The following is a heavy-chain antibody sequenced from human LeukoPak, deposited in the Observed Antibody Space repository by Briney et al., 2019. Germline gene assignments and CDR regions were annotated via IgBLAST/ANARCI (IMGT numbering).Heavy chain of an antibody. J-gene: IGHJ6*03. D-gene: IGHD6-19*01. CDR2: IRYDGGET. CDR1: GFTFNRRG. CDR3: AKEALDSSGWYQYCYYYMDV. Sequence: GGSLRLSCAASGFTFNRRGMHWVRQAPGKGLEWVAFIRYDGGETFYADFVKGRFTISRDNSKNTLSLQLNTLRPEDTALYYCAKEALDSSGWYQYCYYYMDVWGKGTTVTVSS. V-gene: IGHV3-30*02.